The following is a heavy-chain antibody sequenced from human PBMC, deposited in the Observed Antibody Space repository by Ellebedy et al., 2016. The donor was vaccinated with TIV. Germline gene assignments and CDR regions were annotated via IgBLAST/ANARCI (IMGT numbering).Heavy chain of an antibody. D-gene: IGHD4-17*01. CDR3: AGRNSGDYPYFDF. Sequence: GGSLRLSCAASGFTVKNNYMSWVRQAPGKGLEWVSLIYGGGTTYYADSVKGRFTISRDTSKNTLYLHMNSLRAEDTALYYCAGRNSGDYPYFDFWGQGTLVTVSS. V-gene: IGHV3-66*01. J-gene: IGHJ4*02. CDR1: GFTVKNNY. CDR2: IYGGGTT.